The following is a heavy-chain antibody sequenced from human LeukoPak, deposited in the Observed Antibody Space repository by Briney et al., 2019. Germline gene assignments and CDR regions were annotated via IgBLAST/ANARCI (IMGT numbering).Heavy chain of an antibody. CDR3: ARDLPICSGGSCYKGPFDY. V-gene: IGHV3-53*01. D-gene: IGHD2-15*01. J-gene: IGHJ4*02. CDR1: GFTVSSNY. CDR2: IYSGGST. Sequence: LGGSLRLSCAASGFTVSSNYMSWVRQAPGKGLEWVSVIYSGGSTYYADSVKGRFTISRDNSKNTLYLQMNSLRAEDTAVYYCARDLPICSGGSCYKGPFDYWGQGTLVTVSS.